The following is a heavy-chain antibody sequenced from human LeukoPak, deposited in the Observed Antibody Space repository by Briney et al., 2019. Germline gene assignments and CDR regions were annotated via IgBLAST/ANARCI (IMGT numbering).Heavy chain of an antibody. CDR1: GFTFTEHY. Sequence: ASVKVCCKSFGFTFTEHYIHWVRQAPGQGLEWMGYIGPHSTFTSSPQEFQGRVTMTRDTSMTTAYMELTRLTSDDTAVYYCVREGEGPLSKDFDYWGQGTLVTVSS. J-gene: IGHJ4*02. CDR3: VREGEGPLSKDFDY. D-gene: IGHD2/OR15-2a*01. V-gene: IGHV1-2*02. CDR2: IGPHSTFT.